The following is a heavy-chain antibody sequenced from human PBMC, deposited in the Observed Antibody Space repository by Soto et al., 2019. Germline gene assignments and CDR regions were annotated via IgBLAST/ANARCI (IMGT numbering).Heavy chain of an antibody. D-gene: IGHD3-10*01. V-gene: IGHV3-9*01. Sequence: THWVRQAPGKGLEWVSGISWNSGSIGYADSVKGRFTISRDNAKNSLYLQMNSLRAEDTALYYCAKDGMEERSGSYPYYYYGMDVWGPGTTVTVSS. CDR3: AKDGMEERSGSYPYYYYGMDV. CDR2: ISWNSGSI. J-gene: IGHJ6*02.